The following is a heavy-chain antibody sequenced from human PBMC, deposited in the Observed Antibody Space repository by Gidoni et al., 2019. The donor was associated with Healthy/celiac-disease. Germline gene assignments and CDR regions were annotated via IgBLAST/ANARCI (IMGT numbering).Heavy chain of an antibody. V-gene: IGHV3-48*03. CDR2: ISSSGSTI. J-gene: IGHJ4*02. Sequence: EVQLVESGGGVVQPGGSLRLSCAASGFTFSSYEMNWVRQAPGKGLEWVSYISSSGSTIYYADSVKGRFTISRDNAKNSLYLQMNSLRAEDTAVYYCARDGPDGYYDSSGYYNFDYWGQGTLVTVSS. D-gene: IGHD3-22*01. CDR3: ARDGPDGYYDSSGYYNFDY. CDR1: GFTFSSYE.